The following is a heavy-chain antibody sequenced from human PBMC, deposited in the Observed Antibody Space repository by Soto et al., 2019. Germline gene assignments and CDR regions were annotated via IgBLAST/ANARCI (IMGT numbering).Heavy chain of an antibody. Sequence: PGGSLRLSCAASGFTFSSYGMHWVRQAPGKGLEWVAVISYDGSNKYYADSVKGRFTISRDNSKNTLYLQMNSLRAEDTAVSDYSKARPLDYSNYNRLGRGGFDYWGQGTLVTVSS. V-gene: IGHV3-30*18. CDR2: ISYDGSNK. J-gene: IGHJ4*02. D-gene: IGHD4-4*01. CDR1: GFTFSSYG. CDR3: SKARPLDYSNYNRLGRGGFDY.